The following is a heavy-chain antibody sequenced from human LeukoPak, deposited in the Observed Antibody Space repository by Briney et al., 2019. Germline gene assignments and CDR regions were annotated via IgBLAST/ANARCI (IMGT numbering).Heavy chain of an antibody. J-gene: IGHJ3*02. Sequence: SETLSLTCTVSGGSVSSGSYYWSWIRQPPGKGLEWIGYIYYSGSTNYNPSLKSRVTISVDTSKNQFSLKLSSVTAADTAVYYCARGGAVSSLAFDIWGQGTMVTVSS. V-gene: IGHV4-61*01. D-gene: IGHD3-16*02. CDR2: IYYSGST. CDR3: ARGGAVSSLAFDI. CDR1: GGSVSSGSYY.